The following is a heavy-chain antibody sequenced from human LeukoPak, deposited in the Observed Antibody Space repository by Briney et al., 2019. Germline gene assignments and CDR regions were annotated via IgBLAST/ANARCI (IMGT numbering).Heavy chain of an antibody. D-gene: IGHD2-2*01. CDR1: GFTFSSYA. Sequence: PGASLRLSCAASGFTFSSYAMSWVRQAPGKGLEWVSAISGSSGSTYYADSVKGRFTISRDNSKNTLYLRMNSLRAEDTAVYYCANLYCSSTSCLYWGQGTLVTVSS. CDR3: ANLYCSSTSCLY. V-gene: IGHV3-23*01. J-gene: IGHJ4*02. CDR2: ISGSSGST.